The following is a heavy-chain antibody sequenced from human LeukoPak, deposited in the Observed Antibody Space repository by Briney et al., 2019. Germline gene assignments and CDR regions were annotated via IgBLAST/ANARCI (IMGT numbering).Heavy chain of an antibody. CDR1: GGTFSSYA. Sequence: GSSVKVSCKASGGTFSSYAISWVRQAPGQGLEWMGRIIPILGIANYAQKFQGRVTITADKSTSTVYMELSSLRSEDTAVYYCARGGPNYCTNGVCYIGAEYFQHWGQGTLVTVSS. CDR3: ARGGPNYCTNGVCYIGAEYFQH. V-gene: IGHV1-69*04. J-gene: IGHJ1*01. D-gene: IGHD2-8*01. CDR2: IIPILGIA.